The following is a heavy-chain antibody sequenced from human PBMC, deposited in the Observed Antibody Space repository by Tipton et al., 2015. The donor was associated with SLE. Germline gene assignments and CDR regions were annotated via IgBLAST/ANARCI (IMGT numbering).Heavy chain of an antibody. Sequence: QSGAEVKKPGASVKVSCKASGYTFNGFYIHWVRQAPGQGLEWMGWISPNSGATKYAQKFQGRVTMTRDTSITTVYMEVSSLRPDDTAVYYCARVHYDFWSGYCFQYWGQGTLVTVSS. J-gene: IGHJ4*02. D-gene: IGHD3-3*01. CDR2: ISPNSGAT. CDR1: GYTFNGFY. CDR3: ARVHYDFWSGYCFQY. V-gene: IGHV1-2*02.